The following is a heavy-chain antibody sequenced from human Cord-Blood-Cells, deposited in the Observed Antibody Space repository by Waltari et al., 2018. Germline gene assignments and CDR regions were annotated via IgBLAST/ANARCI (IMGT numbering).Heavy chain of an antibody. V-gene: IGHV1-24*01. D-gene: IGHD5-18*01. J-gene: IGHJ4*02. CDR2: FGTEDGEA. Sequence: QVQLVQSGAEVKKPGASLKVSCKVSGYTLTELSMHWVRQPPGKGLEGMGGFGTEDGEAIHAQKFQGRVTMTEDTSTDTAYMELSSLRSEDTEVYYCGTEAQLWLRGGNFDYWGQGTLVSVS. CDR1: GYTLTELS. CDR3: GTEAQLWLRGGNFDY.